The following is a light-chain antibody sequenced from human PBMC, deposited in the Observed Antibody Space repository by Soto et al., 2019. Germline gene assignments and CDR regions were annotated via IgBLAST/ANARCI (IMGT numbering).Light chain of an antibody. J-gene: IGKJ2*01. CDR3: QQYGDSPAYT. Sequence: EIILTQSPGTLSVSPGEGASLSFRGSQSINREFLAWYQQKPGQAPRLLMFQTSSRASGVPDRFSGSGSGTDFTLTITGLEPEDSAVYYCQQYGDSPAYTFGQGTKLV. V-gene: IGKV3-20*01. CDR2: QTS. CDR1: QSINREF.